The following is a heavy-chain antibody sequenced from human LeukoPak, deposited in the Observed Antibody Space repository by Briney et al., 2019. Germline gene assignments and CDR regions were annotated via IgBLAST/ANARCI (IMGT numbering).Heavy chain of an antibody. CDR2: MNPNSGNT. Sequence: VASVKVSCKASGYTFTSYDINWVRQATGQGLEWMGWMNPNSGNTGYAQKFQGRVTMTRNTSISTAYMELRSLRSDDTAVYYCARDHPNYDFWSGYYPYFDYWGQGTLVTVSS. D-gene: IGHD3-3*01. CDR1: GYTFTSYD. J-gene: IGHJ4*02. CDR3: ARDHPNYDFWSGYYPYFDY. V-gene: IGHV1-8*01.